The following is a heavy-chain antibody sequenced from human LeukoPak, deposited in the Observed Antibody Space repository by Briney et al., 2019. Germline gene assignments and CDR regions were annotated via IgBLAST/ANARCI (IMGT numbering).Heavy chain of an antibody. CDR3: AKVALRLGELSSVFFFDY. J-gene: IGHJ4*02. D-gene: IGHD3-16*02. CDR2: ITGSGDNT. Sequence: GGSLRLSCAASGFAFNPYAMSWVRQAPGKGLEWVSGITGSGDNTYYADSVKGRFTISRDNSKNTLYLQMNSLRAEDTAVYYCAKVALRLGELSSVFFFDYWGQGTLVTVSS. CDR1: GFAFNPYA. V-gene: IGHV3-23*01.